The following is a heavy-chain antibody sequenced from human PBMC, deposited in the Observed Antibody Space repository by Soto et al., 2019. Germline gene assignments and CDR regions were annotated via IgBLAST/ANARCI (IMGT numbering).Heavy chain of an antibody. CDR3: ARGAGPPWFDP. Sequence: PSETLSLTCTVSGGSINTYFWSWIRQPAGKGLEWIGRISAITGTNYNPSLESRVTMSIDRSMNRISLELTSMTAADTAVYYCARGAGPPWFDPWGQGTLVTVSS. CDR2: ISAITGT. V-gene: IGHV4-4*07. J-gene: IGHJ5*02. CDR1: GGSINTYF.